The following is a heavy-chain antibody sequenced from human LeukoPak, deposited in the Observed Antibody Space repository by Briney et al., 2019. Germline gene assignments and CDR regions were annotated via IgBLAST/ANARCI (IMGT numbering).Heavy chain of an antibody. CDR3: ATEKDLLLDS. CDR1: GYSLSELS. D-gene: IGHD1-26*01. J-gene: IGHJ5*01. CDR2: FDPGDDET. V-gene: IGHV1-24*01. Sequence: ASVKVSCKVSGYSLSELSTHWVRQAPGQGLEWMGGFDPGDDETIYAQKFQGRVTMTEDTSTDTAYLALSSLRSEDTAVYFCATEKDLLLDSWGQGTPVTVSS.